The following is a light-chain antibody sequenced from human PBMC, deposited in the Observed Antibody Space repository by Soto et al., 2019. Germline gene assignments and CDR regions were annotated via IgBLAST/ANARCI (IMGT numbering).Light chain of an antibody. V-gene: IGKV1-13*02. Sequence: AIQLTQSPSSLSASVGDRVSITCRARQGISSALAWYQHKPWKAPKILIYDASSLQSGVPSRFSGSESGTECTLTIISLLPEDFATYYCQQLKTYPFTFGQGTRLEIK. CDR2: DAS. J-gene: IGKJ5*01. CDR1: QGISSA. CDR3: QQLKTYPFT.